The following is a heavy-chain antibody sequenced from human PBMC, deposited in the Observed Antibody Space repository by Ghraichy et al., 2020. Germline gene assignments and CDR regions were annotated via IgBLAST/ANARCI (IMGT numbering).Heavy chain of an antibody. D-gene: IGHD3/OR15-3a*01. J-gene: IGHJ6*02. CDR1: GFTFNAYT. CDR3: ARDQFEGDFWTGFQYHYYGMEV. Sequence: GGSLRLSCAASGFTFNAYTFHWVRQAPGKGLEWVALISYDGGTKFHADSVKGRFTISRDNSKNTLYLQINGLRPEDTGLYYCARDQFEGDFWTGFQYHYYGMEVWGQGTMVTVSS. V-gene: IGHV3-30*04. CDR2: ISYDGGTK.